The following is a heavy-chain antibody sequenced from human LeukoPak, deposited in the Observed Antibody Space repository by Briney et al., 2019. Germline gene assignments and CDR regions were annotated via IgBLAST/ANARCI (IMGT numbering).Heavy chain of an antibody. CDR2: ISGYNAET. CDR1: GYTFASYG. D-gene: IGHD6-19*01. V-gene: IGHV1-18*01. Sequence: ASVKVSCKTSGYTFASYGLYWVRQAPGQGLEWMGWISGYNAETNYARKFQSRVTMTTDTSTTTAYMELTSLTSDDTALYYCAREGDSAGWYRPAFRLIDYWGQGTMVTVSS. CDR3: AREGDSAGWYRPAFRLIDY. J-gene: IGHJ4*02.